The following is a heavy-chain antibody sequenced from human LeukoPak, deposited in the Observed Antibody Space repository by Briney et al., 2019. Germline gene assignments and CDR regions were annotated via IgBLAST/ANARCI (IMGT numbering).Heavy chain of an antibody. J-gene: IGHJ4*02. V-gene: IGHV1-2*02. D-gene: IGHD5-24*01. CDR2: ITPSGGT. CDR1: GYXFTSYA. Sequence: ASVKVSYKASGYXFTSYAIHWVRQAPGQGLEWMGWITPSGGTNYPQKFQGRVAITRDTSITTAYMDLSRLTSDDTAVYYCARDRYGDGFAHFDYWGQGALVTVSS. CDR3: ARDRYGDGFAHFDY.